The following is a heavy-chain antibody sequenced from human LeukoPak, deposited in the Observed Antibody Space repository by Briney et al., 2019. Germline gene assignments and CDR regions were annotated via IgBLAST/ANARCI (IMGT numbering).Heavy chain of an antibody. CDR1: GFNFSSYS. Sequence: PGGSLRLSCTSSGFNFSSYSMNWVCQAPGRGLEWVSSISSRSSYIYYADSVKGRFTISRDNSKNTLYLQMNSPRDDDTAVYYCVRGVGVSRFNYLDSWGQGTLVIVSS. CDR3: VRGVGVSRFNYLDS. D-gene: IGHD6-13*01. J-gene: IGHJ4*02. V-gene: IGHV3-21*01. CDR2: ISSRSSYI.